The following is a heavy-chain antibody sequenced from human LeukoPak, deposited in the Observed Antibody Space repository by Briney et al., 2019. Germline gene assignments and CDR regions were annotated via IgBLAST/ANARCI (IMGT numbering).Heavy chain of an antibody. CDR2: RRSKSKKYTT. Sequence: GGSLRLSCVASGFTLSDHLMDWAPQAPGKGLEWIGRRRSKSKKYTTEYAASVKGRFSISGDESRNSMFLQLNSLKTEDTAMYYCARDGAEGDDSAFDVWGQGTMVTVSS. J-gene: IGHJ3*01. V-gene: IGHV3-72*01. CDR1: GFTLSDHL. D-gene: IGHD3-22*01. CDR3: ARDGAEGDDSAFDV.